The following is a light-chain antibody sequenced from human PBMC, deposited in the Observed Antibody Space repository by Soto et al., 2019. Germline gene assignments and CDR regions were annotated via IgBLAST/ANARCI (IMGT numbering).Light chain of an antibody. CDR1: QSISVG. CDR2: KAS. Sequence: DIQMTQSPSTLSASVGDIFTITCRASQSISVGLAWYQQKAGKAPNLLIYKASRLESGVPSRFSGSGSETEFTLTISGLQPGDSATYYCQQYNSYSPTFGQGTKVEVK. V-gene: IGKV1-5*03. CDR3: QQYNSYSPT. J-gene: IGKJ1*01.